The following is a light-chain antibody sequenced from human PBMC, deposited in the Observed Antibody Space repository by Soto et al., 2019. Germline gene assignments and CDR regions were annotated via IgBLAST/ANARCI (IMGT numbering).Light chain of an antibody. CDR3: HQRKNWPPIT. J-gene: IGKJ5*01. CDR2: DSS. Sequence: EIELTQYPATLSLSPGETATLSCRARQNVDQFLAWYQQRPGQPPRLRIFDSSNRATGVPVRFSGSGSGTVFTLTICSLEPEDSAVSYCHQRKNWPPITVGQGTRLETK. V-gene: IGKV3-11*01. CDR1: QNVDQF.